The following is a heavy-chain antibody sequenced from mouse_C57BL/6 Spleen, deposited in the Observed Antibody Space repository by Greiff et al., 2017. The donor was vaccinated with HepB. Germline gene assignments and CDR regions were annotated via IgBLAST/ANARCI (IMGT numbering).Heavy chain of an antibody. Sequence: QVQLQQPGAELVKPGASVKLSCKASGYTFTSYWMHWVKQRPGQGLEWIGMIHPNSGSTNYNEKFKSKATLTVDKSSSTAYMQLSSLTSEYSAFYYCARSPLYYCIDYWGQGTTLTVAS. CDR3: ARSPLYYCIDY. J-gene: IGHJ2*01. D-gene: IGHD1-1*01. CDR2: IHPNSGST. V-gene: IGHV1-64*01. CDR1: GYTFTSYW.